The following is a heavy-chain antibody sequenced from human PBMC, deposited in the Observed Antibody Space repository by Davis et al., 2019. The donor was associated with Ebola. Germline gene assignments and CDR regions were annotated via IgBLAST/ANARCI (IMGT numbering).Heavy chain of an antibody. CDR2: IIPIFGTA. CDR1: GGTFSTYP. D-gene: IGHD1-1*01. Sequence: SVKVSCKASGGTFSTYPIIWVRQAPGQGLEWMGGIIPIFGTANYAQKFQGRVTITADESTSTAYMELSGRRGEDTAVFFCARGTPTTQETLGSWGQGTLVTVSS. J-gene: IGHJ4*02. V-gene: IGHV1-69*13. CDR3: ARGTPTTQETLGS.